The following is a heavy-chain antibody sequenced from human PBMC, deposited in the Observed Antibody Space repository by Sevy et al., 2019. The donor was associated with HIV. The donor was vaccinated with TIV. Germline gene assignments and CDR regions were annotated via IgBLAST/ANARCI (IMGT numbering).Heavy chain of an antibody. CDR2: ISCNSATR. CDR3: AKDTSRVVAGTGYFDY. Sequence: GGSLRLTCAASGFTFEDSAMHWVRQAPGKGLEWVSGISCNSATRGYADSVKGRFTISRDNAKNSLYLQMNSLRTEDTALYYCAKDTSRVVAGTGYFDYWVQGTLVTVSS. D-gene: IGHD6-19*01. V-gene: IGHV3-9*01. J-gene: IGHJ4*02. CDR1: GFTFEDSA.